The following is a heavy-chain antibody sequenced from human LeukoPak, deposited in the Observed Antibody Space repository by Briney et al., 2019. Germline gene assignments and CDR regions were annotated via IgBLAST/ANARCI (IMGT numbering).Heavy chain of an antibody. D-gene: IGHD4-17*01. CDR3: ARDLVTVTKGFDI. J-gene: IGHJ3*02. CDR2: ISYIGST. CDR1: DDSFSSHY. Sequence: SETLSLTCAVSDDSFSSHYWTWIRQPPGKGLEGIGYISYIGSTNYNPSLKSRVTISIDTSKNQFSLKLSSVTAADTAVYYCARDLVTVTKGFDIWGQGTMVSVSS. V-gene: IGHV4-59*11.